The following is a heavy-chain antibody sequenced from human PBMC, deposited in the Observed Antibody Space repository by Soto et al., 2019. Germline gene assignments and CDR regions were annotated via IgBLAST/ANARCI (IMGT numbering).Heavy chain of an antibody. J-gene: IGHJ3*02. Sequence: SVKVSCKASGGTFSSYTISWVRQAPGQGLEWMGRIIPILGIANYAQKFQGRVTITADKSTSTAYMELSSLRSEDTAVYYCASGKLLRRTQAFDIWGQGTMVTVSS. CDR1: GGTFSSYT. V-gene: IGHV1-69*02. CDR2: IIPILGIA. D-gene: IGHD2-15*01. CDR3: ASGKLLRRTQAFDI.